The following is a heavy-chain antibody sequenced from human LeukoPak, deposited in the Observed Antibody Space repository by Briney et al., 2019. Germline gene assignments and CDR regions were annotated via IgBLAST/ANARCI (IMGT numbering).Heavy chain of an antibody. CDR2: ISTSSSYI. V-gene: IGHV3-21*01. CDR3: ARDSAYYYDSGAYPAYYFDY. J-gene: IGHJ4*02. CDR1: GFTFSSYN. D-gene: IGHD3-22*01. Sequence: GGSLGLSCAASGFTFSSYNMNWVRQAPGKGLEWVSSISTSSSYIYYADSVKGRFTISRDNAKNSLYLQMNSLRAEDTAVYYCARDSAYYYDSGAYPAYYFDYWGQGTLVTVSS.